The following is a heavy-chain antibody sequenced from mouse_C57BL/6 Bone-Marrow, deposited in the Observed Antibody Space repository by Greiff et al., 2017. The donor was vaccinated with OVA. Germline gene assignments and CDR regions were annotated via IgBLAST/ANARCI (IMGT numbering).Heavy chain of an antibody. D-gene: IGHD2-4*01. CDR1: GYTFTSYW. CDR3: ALIYYDYDGYFDY. V-gene: IGHV14-2*01. CDR2: IDPEDGET. Sequence: VQLQQPGAELVKPGASVKLSCKASGYTFTSYWMHWVKQRPGRGLEWIGRIDPEDGETKYAPKFQGKATITADTSSNTAYLQLSSLTSEDTAVYYCALIYYDYDGYFDYWGQGTTLTVSS. J-gene: IGHJ2*01.